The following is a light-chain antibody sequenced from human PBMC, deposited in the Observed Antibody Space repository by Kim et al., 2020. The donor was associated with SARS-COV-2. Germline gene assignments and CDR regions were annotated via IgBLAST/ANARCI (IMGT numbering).Light chain of an antibody. V-gene: IGLV3-9*01. CDR2: RDS. CDR1: NIGSKD. CDR3: QVWDTSTL. Sequence: SYELTQPLSVSVALGQTARITCGRDNIGSKDVHWYQQKPGQAPVLVIYRDSNRPSGIPERFSGSNSGNTATLTISRAQAGDEADYYCQVWDTSTLFGGGT. J-gene: IGLJ3*02.